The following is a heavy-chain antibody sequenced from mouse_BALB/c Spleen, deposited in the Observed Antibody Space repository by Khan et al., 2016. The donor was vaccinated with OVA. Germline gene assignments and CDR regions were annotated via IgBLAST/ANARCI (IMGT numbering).Heavy chain of an antibody. D-gene: IGHD1-1*01. CDR3: ARIYGGDFDY. J-gene: IGHJ2*01. Sequence: VQLVEPGPGLVKPSQSLSLTCTVTGYSITSDYAWNWIRQFPGNKLEWMGYISYSGNTKYNPSLKSRISITRATSKNQFFLQLNSVTIEDTATYYCARIYGGDFDYWGQGTTLTVSS. V-gene: IGHV3-2*02. CDR1: GYSITSDYA. CDR2: ISYSGNT.